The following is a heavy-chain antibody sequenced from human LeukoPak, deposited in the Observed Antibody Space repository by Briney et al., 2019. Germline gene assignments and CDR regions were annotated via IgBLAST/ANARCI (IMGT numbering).Heavy chain of an antibody. J-gene: IGHJ4*02. Sequence: GGSLRLSCAASGFTFSSYSTNWVRQAPGKGLEWVSSISSSSSYIYYADSVKGRFTISRDNAKNSLYLQMNSLRAEDTAVYYCASRRITFFGVVISDYWGQGPLVSVFS. CDR2: ISSSSSYI. D-gene: IGHD3-3*01. CDR3: ASRRITFFGVVISDY. V-gene: IGHV3-21*01. CDR1: GFTFSSYS.